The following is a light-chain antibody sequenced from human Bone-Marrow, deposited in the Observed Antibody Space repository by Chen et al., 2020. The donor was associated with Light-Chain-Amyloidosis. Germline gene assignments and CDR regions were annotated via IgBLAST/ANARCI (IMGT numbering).Light chain of an antibody. CDR3: QQYYNTPRT. J-gene: IGKJ1*01. CDR2: WGS. Sequence: DIVMTDSPDPLAVSQRAGATSNCRSSQSILYRPHNKNYLSWYQQKPGQSPKLLIYWGSMRDSGVPARFSGSGSGTDFTLTISRLQAEDVAVYYCQQYYNTPRTFGQGTKVEIK. V-gene: IGKV4-1*01. CDR1: QSILYRPHNKNY.